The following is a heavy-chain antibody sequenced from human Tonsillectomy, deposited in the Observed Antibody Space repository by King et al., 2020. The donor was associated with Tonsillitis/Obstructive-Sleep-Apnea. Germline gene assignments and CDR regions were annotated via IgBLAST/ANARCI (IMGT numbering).Heavy chain of an antibody. J-gene: IGHJ3*02. Sequence: VQLVESGGGLVQPGGSLRLSCTASGFTFSSYAMTWVRQAPGKGLDWVSTLSGTGRSTYYADSVKGRFTISRDNSKNTLYLQMNSLRAEDTAVYYCAKTGAVAGSDDAFDIWGQGTMVTVSS. CDR1: GFTFSSYA. CDR3: AKTGAVAGSDDAFDI. V-gene: IGHV3-23*04. CDR2: LSGTGRST. D-gene: IGHD6-19*01.